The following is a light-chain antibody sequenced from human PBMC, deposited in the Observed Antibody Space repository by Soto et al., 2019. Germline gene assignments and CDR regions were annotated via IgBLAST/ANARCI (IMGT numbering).Light chain of an antibody. CDR1: GSNVGGYNY. CDR3: SSFTSSSTLPYV. J-gene: IGLJ1*01. CDR2: EVT. Sequence: QSALTQPASMSGTPGQSITISCTGTGSNVGGYNYVSWYQQHPGKAPKLMIYEVTNRPPGVSHRFSGSKSGNTASLTISGLQPEDEADYYCSSFTSSSTLPYVFGTGTKLTVL. V-gene: IGLV2-14*01.